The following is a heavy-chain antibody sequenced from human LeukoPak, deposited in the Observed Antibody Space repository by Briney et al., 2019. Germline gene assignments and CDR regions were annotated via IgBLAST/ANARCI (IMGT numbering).Heavy chain of an antibody. CDR3: ARGGRVGAYYYYYYGMDV. Sequence: RAGGSLRLSCAASGFTFSSYAMHWVRQAPGKGLEWVAVISYDGSNKYYADSVKGRFTISRDNSKNTLYLQMNSLRAEDTAVYYCARGGRVGAYYYYYYGMDVWGQGTTVTVSS. J-gene: IGHJ6*02. V-gene: IGHV3-30-3*01. D-gene: IGHD1-26*01. CDR2: ISYDGSNK. CDR1: GFTFSSYA.